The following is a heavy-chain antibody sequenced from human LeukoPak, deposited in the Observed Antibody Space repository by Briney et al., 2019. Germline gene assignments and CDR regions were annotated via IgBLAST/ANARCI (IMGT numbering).Heavy chain of an antibody. CDR1: GSSISSYY. Sequence: TSETLSLTCTVSGSSISSYYWSWIRQPPGNGLEWIGYIYYSGSTNYNPSLKSRVTISVDASKNQFSLKLNSVTAADTAVYYCARTIYSSAWSGYFHHWGQGTLVTVSS. CDR3: ARTIYSSAWSGYFHH. D-gene: IGHD6-19*01. CDR2: IYYSGST. V-gene: IGHV4-59*01. J-gene: IGHJ1*01.